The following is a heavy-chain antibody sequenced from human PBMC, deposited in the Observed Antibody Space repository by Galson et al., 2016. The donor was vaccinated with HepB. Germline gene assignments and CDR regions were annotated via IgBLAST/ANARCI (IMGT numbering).Heavy chain of an antibody. J-gene: IGHJ6*04. CDR1: GFTFRNYG. Sequence: SLRLSCAASGFTFRNYGMTWVRKAPGKGLEVVSSIGRSGDSTDYADSVKGRFTISRDNSKNTLSLQMNSLTADDTAIYYCVQGSTAPAVWGKGTTVTVSS. CDR3: VQGSTAPAV. CDR2: IGRSGDST. D-gene: IGHD2-2*01. V-gene: IGHV3-23*01.